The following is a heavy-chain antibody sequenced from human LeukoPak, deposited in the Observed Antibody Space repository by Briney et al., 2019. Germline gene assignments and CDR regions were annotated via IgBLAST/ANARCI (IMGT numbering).Heavy chain of an antibody. Sequence: PGGSLRLSXAASGFTFSSYAMSWVRQAPGKGLEWVSAISGSGGSTYYADSVKGRFTISRDNSKNTLYVQMNSLRAEDTAVYYCAKGRVVPAAIDYYYYYYMDVWGKGTTVTVSS. CDR2: ISGSGGST. D-gene: IGHD2-2*02. V-gene: IGHV3-23*01. J-gene: IGHJ6*03. CDR3: AKGRVVPAAIDYYYYYYMDV. CDR1: GFTFSSYA.